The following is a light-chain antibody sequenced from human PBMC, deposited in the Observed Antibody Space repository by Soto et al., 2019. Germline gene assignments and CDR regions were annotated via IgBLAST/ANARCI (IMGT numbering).Light chain of an antibody. J-gene: IGKJ4*02. CDR3: QQYNNWLT. CDR2: GAS. CDR1: QPVFIRY. Sequence: ETVLTQSPGTLSLSPGERATLSCRASQPVFIRYLAWYQQKPGQAPRLLIYGASTRATGIPARFSGSGSGTEFTLTISSLQSADFAVYYWQQYNNWLTFGGGTKVEIK. V-gene: IGKV3-15*01.